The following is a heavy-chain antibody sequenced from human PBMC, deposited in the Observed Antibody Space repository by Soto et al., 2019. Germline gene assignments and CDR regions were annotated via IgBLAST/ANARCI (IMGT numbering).Heavy chain of an antibody. CDR1: GGTFSSYT. CDR2: IIPILGIA. J-gene: IGHJ6*02. D-gene: IGHD2-21*02. CDR3: ARESIMPCGGDCYYYYYYYGMDV. Sequence: ASVKVSCKASGGTFSSYTISWVRQAPGQGLEWMGRIIPILGIANYAQKFQGRVTITADKSTSTAYMELSSLRSEDTAVYYCARESIMPCGGDCYYYYYYYGMDVWGQGTTVTVSS. V-gene: IGHV1-69*04.